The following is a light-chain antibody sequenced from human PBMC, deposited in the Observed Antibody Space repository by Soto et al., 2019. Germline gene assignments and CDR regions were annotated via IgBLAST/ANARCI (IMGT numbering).Light chain of an antibody. J-gene: IGKJ3*01. CDR2: AAS. V-gene: IGKV1-9*01. CDR3: QQLNSYLFT. CDR1: QGISSY. Sequence: DIQLTQSPSFLSASVGDRVTITCRASQGISSYLAWYQQKPGKAPKLLIYAASTLQSGVPSRFSGSGSGTEFTLTISSLQPDDFATYYCQQLNSYLFTFGPGTKVNIK.